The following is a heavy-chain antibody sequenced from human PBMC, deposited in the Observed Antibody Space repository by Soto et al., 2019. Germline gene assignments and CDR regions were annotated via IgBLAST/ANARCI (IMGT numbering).Heavy chain of an antibody. CDR1: GYTFTGYY. CDR2: INPNSGGT. D-gene: IGHD2-15*01. Sequence: QVQLVQSGAEVKKPGASVKVSCKASGYTFTGYYMHWVRQAPGQGLEWMGWINPNSGGTNYAQKFQGRVTMTRDTSISTASMELSRLRSDDTAVYYCARGWGSYCSGGSCYSINFDCWGQGTLVTVSS. CDR3: ARGWGSYCSGGSCYSINFDC. V-gene: IGHV1-2*02. J-gene: IGHJ4*02.